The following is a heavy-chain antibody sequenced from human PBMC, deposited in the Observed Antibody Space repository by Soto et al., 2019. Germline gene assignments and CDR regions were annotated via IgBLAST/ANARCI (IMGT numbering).Heavy chain of an antibody. V-gene: IGHV1-69*13. CDR2: IIPIFGTA. CDR3: ARARLPYDILTGYHPPYYYGMDV. J-gene: IGHJ6*02. D-gene: IGHD3-9*01. Sequence: SVKVSCKASGGTFSSYAISWVRQAPGQGLEWMGGIIPIFGTANYAQKFQGRVTITADESTSTAYMELSSLRSEDTAVYYCARARLPYDILTGYHPPYYYGMDVWGQGTTVTVSS. CDR1: GGTFSSYA.